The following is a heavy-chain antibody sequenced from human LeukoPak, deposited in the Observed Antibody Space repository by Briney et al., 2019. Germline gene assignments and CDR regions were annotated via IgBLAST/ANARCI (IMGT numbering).Heavy chain of an antibody. CDR1: GDSISSRSYY. CDR3: ARHGGSYYFDY. J-gene: IGHJ4*02. V-gene: IGHV4-39*01. CDR2: IYYSGST. D-gene: IGHD3-16*01. Sequence: SETLSLTCTVSGDSISSRSYYWRWLRQPPGKGLEWIGSIYYSGSTNYSPSLKSRVAISVDTSKNQFSLNLSSVTATDTAVYYCARHGGSYYFDYWGQGTQVTVSS.